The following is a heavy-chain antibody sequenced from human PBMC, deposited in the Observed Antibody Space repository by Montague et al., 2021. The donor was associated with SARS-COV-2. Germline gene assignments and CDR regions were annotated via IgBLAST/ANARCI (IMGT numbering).Heavy chain of an antibody. Sequence: SETLSLTCAVYGGSFSGYSWSWIRQPPGKGLEWIGQIYHSGSTNYNPSLKSRVTISVDTSKNQFPLKLSSVTAADTALYYCRVVPAGIPKGPTFYYMDVWGKGTTVTVSS. CDR1: GGSFSGYS. J-gene: IGHJ6*03. CDR2: IYHSGST. V-gene: IGHV4-34*01. D-gene: IGHD2-2*02. CDR3: RVVPAGIPKGPTFYYMDV.